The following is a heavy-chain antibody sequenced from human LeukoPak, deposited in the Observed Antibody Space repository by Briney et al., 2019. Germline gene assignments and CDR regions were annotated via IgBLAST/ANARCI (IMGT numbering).Heavy chain of an antibody. CDR2: ISGSGGST. CDR3: AKHGRYSGYYTPGPWFDP. V-gene: IGHV3-23*01. Sequence: PGGSLRLSCAASGFTFSSYAMSWFRQAPGKGLEWVSAISGSGGSTYYADSVKGRFTISRDNSKNTLYLQMNSLRAEDTAVYYCAKHGRYSGYYTPGPWFDPWGQGTLVTVSS. D-gene: IGHD5-12*01. J-gene: IGHJ5*02. CDR1: GFTFSSYA.